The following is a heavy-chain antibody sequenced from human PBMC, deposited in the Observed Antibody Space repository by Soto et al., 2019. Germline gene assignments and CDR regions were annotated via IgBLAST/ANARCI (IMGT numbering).Heavy chain of an antibody. Sequence: GGSLRLSCAASGFTFSSYAMHWVRQAPGKGLEYVSAISSNGGSTYYANSVKGRFTISRDNSKNTLYLQMGSLRAEDMAVYYCARSPAQSSSWSHYDYWGQGTLVTVSS. CDR3: ARSPAQSSSWSHYDY. V-gene: IGHV3-64*01. J-gene: IGHJ4*02. CDR2: ISSNGGST. D-gene: IGHD6-13*01. CDR1: GFTFSSYA.